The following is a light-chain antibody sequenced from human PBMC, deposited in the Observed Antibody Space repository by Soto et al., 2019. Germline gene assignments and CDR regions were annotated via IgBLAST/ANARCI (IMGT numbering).Light chain of an antibody. J-gene: IGKJ4*01. V-gene: IGKV3-11*01. CDR3: QQRSNWPSLT. CDR2: DAS. Sequence: IVLTQSPATLSLSPWEIATLPCRASQSVSSYLAWYQQKPGQAPRLLIYDASNRATGIPARFSGSGSGTDFTLTISSLEPEDFAVYYCQQRSNWPSLTFGGGTKVDI. CDR1: QSVSSY.